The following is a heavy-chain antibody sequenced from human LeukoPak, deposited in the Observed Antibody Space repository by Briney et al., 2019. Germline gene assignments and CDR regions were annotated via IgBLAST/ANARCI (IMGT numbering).Heavy chain of an antibody. V-gene: IGHV1-24*01. CDR3: ATECYSSGWYHRFDY. CDR2: FDPEDGET. D-gene: IGHD6-19*01. J-gene: IGHJ4*02. CDR1: GYTLTELS. Sequence: ASVKLSCKVSGYTLTELSMHWVRQAPGKGLGWMGGFDPEDGETIYAQKFQGRVTMTEDTSTDTAYMELSSLRSEDTAVYYCATECYSSGWYHRFDYWGQGTLVTVSS.